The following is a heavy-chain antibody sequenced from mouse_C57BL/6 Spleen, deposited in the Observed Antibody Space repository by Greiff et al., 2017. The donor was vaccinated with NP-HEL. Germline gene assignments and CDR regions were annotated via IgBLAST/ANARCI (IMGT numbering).Heavy chain of an antibody. CDR3: ARFYYGSSYYAMDY. CDR2: IYPGSGST. Sequence: QVQLQQSGAELVKPGASVKMSCKASGYTFTSYRITWVKQRPGQGLEWIGDIYPGSGSTNYNEKFKSKATLTVDTSSSTAYMQLSSLTSEDSAVYYCARFYYGSSYYAMDYWGQGTSVTVSS. J-gene: IGHJ4*01. D-gene: IGHD1-1*01. V-gene: IGHV1-55*01. CDR1: GYTFTSYR.